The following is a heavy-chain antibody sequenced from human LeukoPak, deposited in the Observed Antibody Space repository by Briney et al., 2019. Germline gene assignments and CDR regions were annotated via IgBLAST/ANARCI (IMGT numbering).Heavy chain of an antibody. J-gene: IGHJ6*02. CDR3: TRVNTYYYNTYYYYGMDV. Sequence: GGSLRLSCAASGFTFSNSWMSWVRQVPGKGLEWVANFKEDGSEKYSVDSVKGRFTISRDNAKNSLYLQMNSLRAEDTAVYYCTRVNTYYYNTYYYYGMDVWGQGTTVTVSS. V-gene: IGHV3-7*01. CDR2: FKEDGSEK. CDR1: GFTFSNSW. D-gene: IGHD3-22*01.